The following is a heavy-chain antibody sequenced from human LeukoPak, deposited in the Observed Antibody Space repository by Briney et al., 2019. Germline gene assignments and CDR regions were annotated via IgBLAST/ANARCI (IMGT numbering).Heavy chain of an antibody. CDR1: GGSISNYY. J-gene: IGHJ5*02. CDR2: IYYTGST. V-gene: IGHV4-59*08. Sequence: SETLSLICTVSGGSISNYYWNRIRQPPGKGLEWIGYIYYTGSTNYNPSLKSRVTISVDTSKNQFSLKLSSVTAADTAVYYCARSWFDPWGQGTLVTVSS. CDR3: ARSWFDP.